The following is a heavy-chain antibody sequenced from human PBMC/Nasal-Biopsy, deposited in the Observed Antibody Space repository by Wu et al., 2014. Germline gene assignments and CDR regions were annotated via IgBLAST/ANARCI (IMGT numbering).Heavy chain of an antibody. CDR2: VFYSGTT. J-gene: IGHJ4*02. CDR3: AREGKNFTGRIDQ. Sequence: TLSLTCTVSGDSIGTYLWNWIRQTPGKGLEWIGNVFYSGTTHYNPSLNGRVTISVDTSKSQFYLQLTSVTAADTALYFCAREGKNFTGRIDQWGQGTLVIVSA. V-gene: IGHV4-59*01. CDR1: GDSIGTYL. D-gene: IGHD1-1*01.